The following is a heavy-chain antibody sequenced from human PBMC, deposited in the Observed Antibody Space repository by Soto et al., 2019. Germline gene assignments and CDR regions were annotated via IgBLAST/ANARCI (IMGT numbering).Heavy chain of an antibody. CDR3: AASAGYLYCSGATCYSNSDYMDV. CDR2: ISYDGSNK. D-gene: IGHD2-15*01. Sequence: QVQLVESGGGVVQPGRSLRLSCAASGLTFSSYGMHWVRQAPGKGLEWVALISYDGSNKYYADSAKGRFTISRDNSKKMLFLQMNSLGAEDTGVYYCAASAGYLYCSGATCYSNSDYMDVWGKGTTVTVSS. CDR1: GLTFSSYG. V-gene: IGHV3-30*03. J-gene: IGHJ6*03.